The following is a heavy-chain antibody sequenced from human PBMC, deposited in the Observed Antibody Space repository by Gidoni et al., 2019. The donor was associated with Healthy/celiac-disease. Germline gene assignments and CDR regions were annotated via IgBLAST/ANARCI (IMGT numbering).Heavy chain of an antibody. D-gene: IGHD3-10*01. J-gene: IGHJ6*03. CDR3: ARIMDYGSGSYYYYMDV. V-gene: IGHV3-30-3*01. Sequence: QVQLVESGGGVVQPGRSLRLSCAASGFTFSSSAMHWVRQAPGKGLEWVAVISYDGSNKYYADSVKGRFTISRDNSKNTLYLQMNSLRAEDTAVYYCARIMDYGSGSYYYYMDVWGKGTTVTVSS. CDR1: GFTFSSSA. CDR2: ISYDGSNK.